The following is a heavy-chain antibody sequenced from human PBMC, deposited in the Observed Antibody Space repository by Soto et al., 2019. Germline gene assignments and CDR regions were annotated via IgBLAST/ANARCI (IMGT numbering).Heavy chain of an antibody. J-gene: IGHJ1*01. CDR3: ATHDSGHYGPFAF. Sequence: SETLSLTCTVSGGSISSHYWSWIRQPPGKGLEWIGYIYYSGSTNYNPSLKSRVTISVDTSKNQFSLKLSSVTAADTAVYYCATHDSGHYGPFAFWGQGTLVTVSS. CDR1: GGSISSHY. CDR2: IYYSGST. V-gene: IGHV4-59*08. D-gene: IGHD4-17*01.